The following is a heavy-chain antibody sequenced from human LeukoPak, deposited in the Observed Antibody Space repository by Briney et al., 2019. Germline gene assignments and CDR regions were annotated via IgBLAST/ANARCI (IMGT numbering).Heavy chain of an antibody. Sequence: GGSLRLSCAVSGFAFGSEAMSWVRQSPARGLEWVASISPGGGTTYYADYVKGRFIISRDNSNNTLFVQMNSLRAEDTAVYYCASGLVVVPAAIDYWGQGTLVTVSS. J-gene: IGHJ4*02. CDR2: ISPGGGTT. CDR3: ASGLVVVPAAIDY. CDR1: GFAFGSEA. D-gene: IGHD2-2*01. V-gene: IGHV3-23*01.